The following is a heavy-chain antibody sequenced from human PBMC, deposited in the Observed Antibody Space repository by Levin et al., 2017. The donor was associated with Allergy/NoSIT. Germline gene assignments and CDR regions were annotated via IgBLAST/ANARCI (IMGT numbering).Heavy chain of an antibody. V-gene: IGHV4-59*08. D-gene: IGHD3-10*01. Sequence: SETLSLTCSVSGGSISTDHWSWIRQPPGKGLEWIGHFYNSGSTNYNPSLKSRVTIPVDESKNHSSLELTSVTAADTAMYYCARHVYPDGSPFDSWGLGSLVTVSS. CDR3: ARHVYPDGSPFDS. CDR2: FYNSGST. CDR1: GGSISTDH. J-gene: IGHJ4*02.